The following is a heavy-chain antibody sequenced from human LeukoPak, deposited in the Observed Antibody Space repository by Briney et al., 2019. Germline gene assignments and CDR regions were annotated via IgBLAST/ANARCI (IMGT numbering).Heavy chain of an antibody. J-gene: IGHJ6*03. CDR2: VDPEDGET. CDR3: ATGGIEAAIYYYYYMDV. CDR1: GYTLTELS. D-gene: IGHD2-2*02. V-gene: IGHV1-24*01. Sequence: ASVKVSCKGSGYTLTELSMHWVRQAPGKGLEWMGGVDPEDGETIYAQKVQGRVTMTEYTSTETDYMEMSSLRSEDTAVYYCATGGIEAAIYYYYYMDVWGKGTTVTVSS.